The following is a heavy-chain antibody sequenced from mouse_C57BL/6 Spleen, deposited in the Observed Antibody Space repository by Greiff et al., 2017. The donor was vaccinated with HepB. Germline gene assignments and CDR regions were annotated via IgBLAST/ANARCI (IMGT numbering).Heavy chain of an antibody. J-gene: IGHJ2*01. D-gene: IGHD2-4*01. Sequence: QVQLQQPGAELVKPGASVKLSCKASGYTFTSYWMHWVKQRPGQGLEWIGMIHPNSGSTNYNEKFKSKATLTVDKSSSTAYMQLSSLTSEDSAVYYCARWRDYPSDFDCWGQGTTLTVSS. V-gene: IGHV1-64*01. CDR1: GYTFTSYW. CDR3: ARWRDYPSDFDC. CDR2: IHPNSGST.